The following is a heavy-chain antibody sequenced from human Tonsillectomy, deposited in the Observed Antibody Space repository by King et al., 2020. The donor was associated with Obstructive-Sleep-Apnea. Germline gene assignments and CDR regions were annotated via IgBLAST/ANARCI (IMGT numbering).Heavy chain of an antibody. CDR3: ARDVAAAEAS. Sequence: VQLVQSGSELKKPGASAKVSCKASGYTFTSYALNWGRQTPGQGLEWMGWINTNTGNTTVYQGFTGRFFFSLDTAVSTAYLQISSLKAEDTAVYYCARDVAAAEASWGHGTLVTVSS. V-gene: IGHV7-4-1*02. D-gene: IGHD6-13*01. J-gene: IGHJ5*01. CDR1: GYTFTSYA. CDR2: INTNTGNT.